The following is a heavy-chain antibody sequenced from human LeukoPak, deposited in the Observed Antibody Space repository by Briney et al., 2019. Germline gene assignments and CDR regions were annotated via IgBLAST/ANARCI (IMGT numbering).Heavy chain of an antibody. D-gene: IGHD1-26*01. CDR3: AKAYSGELLLRYFQH. V-gene: IGHV3-23*01. CDR1: GFTFSSYA. CDR2: ISGSGGST. Sequence: GGSLRLSCAASGFTFSSYAMSWVRQAPGKGLEWVSAISGSGGSTYYADSVKGRFTISRDNSKNTLYLQMNSLRAEDTAVYYCAKAYSGELLLRYFQHWGQGTLVTVSS. J-gene: IGHJ1*01.